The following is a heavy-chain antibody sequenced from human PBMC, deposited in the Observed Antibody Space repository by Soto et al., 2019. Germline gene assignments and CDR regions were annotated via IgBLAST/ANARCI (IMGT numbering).Heavy chain of an antibody. CDR1: GYTFTSYG. V-gene: IGHV1-18*01. CDR3: ARDSELDYDDSSGYILPFDD. CDR2: ISAYNGNT. D-gene: IGHD3-22*01. Sequence: ASVKVSCKASGYTFTSYGISWVRQAPGQGLEWMGWISAYNGNTNYAQKLQGRVTMTTDTSTSTAYRELRSLRSDDTAVYYCARDSELDYDDSSGYILPFDDWGKGTLVPVSS. J-gene: IGHJ4*02.